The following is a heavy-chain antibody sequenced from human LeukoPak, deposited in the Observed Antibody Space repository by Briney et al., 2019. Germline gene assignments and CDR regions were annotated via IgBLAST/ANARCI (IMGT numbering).Heavy chain of an antibody. Sequence: SGGSLRLSCAASGFTFSSYGMHWVRQAPGKGLEWVAVIWYDGSNKYYADSVKGRFTISRDNSKNTLYLQMDRLRAEDTAVYYCARDLGGKVIENWFDPWGQGTLVTVSS. CDR1: GFTFSSYG. CDR2: IWYDGSNK. J-gene: IGHJ5*02. CDR3: ARDLGGKVIENWFDP. D-gene: IGHD2-15*01. V-gene: IGHV3-33*01.